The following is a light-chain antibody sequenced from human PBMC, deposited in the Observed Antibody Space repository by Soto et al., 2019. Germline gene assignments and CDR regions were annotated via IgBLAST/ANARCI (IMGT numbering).Light chain of an antibody. CDR2: KAS. CDR1: QSISSW. Sequence: DIQMTQSPSTLSASVGDRVTIPCRASQSISSWLAWYQQKPGKAPKLLIYKASSLESGVPSRFSGSGSGTEFTLTISSLQPDDFATYYCQQYNSYSGTFGPGNKVDIK. CDR3: QQYNSYSGT. J-gene: IGKJ3*01. V-gene: IGKV1-5*03.